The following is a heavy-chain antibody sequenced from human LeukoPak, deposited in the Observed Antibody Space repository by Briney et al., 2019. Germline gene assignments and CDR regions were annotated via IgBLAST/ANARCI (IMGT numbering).Heavy chain of an antibody. Sequence: SETLSLTCTVSGGSISSYYWSWIRQPPGKGLEWIGYIYYSGSTNYNPSLKSRVTISVDTSKNQFSLKLSSVTAADTAVYYCAGGSAYCSGGSCYEFDYWGQGTLVTVSS. D-gene: IGHD2-15*01. CDR3: AGGSAYCSGGSCYEFDY. J-gene: IGHJ4*02. CDR1: GGSISSYY. V-gene: IGHV4-59*01. CDR2: IYYSGST.